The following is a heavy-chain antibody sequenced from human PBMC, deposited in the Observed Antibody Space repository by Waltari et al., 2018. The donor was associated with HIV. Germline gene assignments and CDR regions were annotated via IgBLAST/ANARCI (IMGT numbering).Heavy chain of an antibody. V-gene: IGHV3-23*01. CDR2: ISGSAYST. CDR1: GFTFSTHA. CDR3: VKEHQYSHTWYSYYGMDV. Sequence: EVQLLESGGGLVQPGGSLRLPCAASGFTFSTHAMTWVRQAPGKGLEWVSAISGSAYSTYYAESVKGRFTISRDNSKNKLYLQMNSLRAEDTAVYFCVKEHQYSHTWYSYYGMDVWGQGTTVTVSS. J-gene: IGHJ6*02. D-gene: IGHD6-13*01.